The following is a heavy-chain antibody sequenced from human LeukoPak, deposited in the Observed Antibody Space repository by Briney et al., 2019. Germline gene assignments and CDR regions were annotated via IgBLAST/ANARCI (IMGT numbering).Heavy chain of an antibody. Sequence: SETLSLTCAVYGGSFSGYYWSWIRQPPGKGLEWIGEINHRGSTNYNPSLKSRVTISVDTSKNQFSLKLSSVTAADTAVYYCASSRGGCSSTSCYDYWGQGTPVTVSS. D-gene: IGHD2-2*01. V-gene: IGHV4-34*01. J-gene: IGHJ4*02. CDR2: INHRGST. CDR3: ASSRGGCSSTSCYDY. CDR1: GGSFSGYY.